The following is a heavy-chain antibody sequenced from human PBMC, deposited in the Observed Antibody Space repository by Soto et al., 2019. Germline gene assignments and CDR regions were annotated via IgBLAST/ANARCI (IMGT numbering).Heavy chain of an antibody. Sequence: QVVLVQSGAEVKKPGDSVKVSCKSSGYKFTNYYIHWVRQAPGQGPEWMGWVNPKRGDAIYAQKFQGWVTMTRDMATTTAYLEVNRLKPDDTAVYFWARDPGLPGQYGYFVLWGRGTLVTFSS. CDR2: VNPKRGDA. CDR3: ARDPGLPGQYGYFVL. CDR1: GYKFTNYY. V-gene: IGHV1-2*04. J-gene: IGHJ2*01.